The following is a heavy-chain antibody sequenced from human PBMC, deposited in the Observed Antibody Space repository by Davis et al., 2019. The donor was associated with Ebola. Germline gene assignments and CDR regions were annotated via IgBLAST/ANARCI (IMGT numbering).Heavy chain of an antibody. CDR1: VITFSSYA. CDR3: ARDDWMSHYDSSGYPDFDY. V-gene: IGHV3-48*02. CDR2: ISGSSSTI. Sequence: GGSLRLSCTDSVITFSSYAMTWVRQAPGKGLEWVSAISGSSSTIYYADSVKGRFTISRDNAKNSLYLQMNSLRDEDTAVYYCARDDWMSHYDSSGYPDFDYWGQGTLVTVSS. J-gene: IGHJ4*02. D-gene: IGHD3-22*01.